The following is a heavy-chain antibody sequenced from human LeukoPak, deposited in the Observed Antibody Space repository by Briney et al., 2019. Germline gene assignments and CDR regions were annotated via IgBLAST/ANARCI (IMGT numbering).Heavy chain of an antibody. V-gene: IGHV4-61*01. CDR1: GGSISSSNW. Sequence: SETLSLTCAVSGGSISSSNWWSWIRQPPGKGLEWIGYIYYSGSTNYNPSLKSRVTISVDTSKNQFSLKLSSVTAADTAVYYCARGAHYYDTSGYLMPLNYWGQGTLVTVSS. CDR2: IYYSGST. CDR3: ARGAHYYDTSGYLMPLNY. D-gene: IGHD3-22*01. J-gene: IGHJ4*02.